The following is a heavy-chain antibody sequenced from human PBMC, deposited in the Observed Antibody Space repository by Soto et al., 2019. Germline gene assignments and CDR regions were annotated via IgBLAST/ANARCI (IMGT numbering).Heavy chain of an antibody. D-gene: IGHD6-19*01. CDR1: GGTFTTYD. Sequence: QVQLVQSGAEVRKPGSSVKVSCKASGGTFTTYDISWVRQAPGQGLECMGGIIPVFDATKYAQKFQGRVTITADKSTGTAYMELSSLRSEDTAMYYCARDRSSSWYNGTFYFDAWGQGTLVTVSS. V-gene: IGHV1-69*06. CDR3: ARDRSSSWYNGTFYFDA. CDR2: IIPVFDAT. J-gene: IGHJ4*02.